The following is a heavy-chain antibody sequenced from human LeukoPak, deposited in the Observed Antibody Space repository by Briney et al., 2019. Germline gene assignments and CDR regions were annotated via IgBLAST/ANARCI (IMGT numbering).Heavy chain of an antibody. CDR2: ISAYSGNT. J-gene: IGHJ4*02. Sequence: ASVKVSCKASGYTFTSYGISWVRQAPGQGLEWMGWISAYSGNTKYAQKFQGRVTMTIDKSTSTAYMELRSLRSDDTAVYYCARDLYDILTEGYFDYRGQGTLVTVSS. V-gene: IGHV1-18*01. D-gene: IGHD3-9*01. CDR1: GYTFTSYG. CDR3: ARDLYDILTEGYFDY.